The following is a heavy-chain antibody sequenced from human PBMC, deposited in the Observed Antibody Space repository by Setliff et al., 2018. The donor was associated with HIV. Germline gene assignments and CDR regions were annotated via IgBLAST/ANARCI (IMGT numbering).Heavy chain of an antibody. V-gene: IGHV4-31*03. Sequence: SETLSLTCTVSGDSINTDGLYWTWIRQHPATGLEWIGYIHYNGITYYNPSLESRVSISVELSKNQFSLKLNSVTVADTAVYYCARTKGGSKHGSFWDSWGQGILVTVSS. J-gene: IGHJ5*02. CDR1: GDSINTDGLY. CDR2: IHYNGIT. D-gene: IGHD3-10*01. CDR3: ARTKGGSKHGSFWDS.